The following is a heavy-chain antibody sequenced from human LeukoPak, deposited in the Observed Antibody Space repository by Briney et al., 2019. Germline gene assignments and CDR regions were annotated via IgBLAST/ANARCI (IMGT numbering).Heavy chain of an antibody. J-gene: IGHJ4*02. CDR2: TYYSGST. CDR3: AGLAESKVYGTGVYDY. V-gene: IGHV4-59*08. CDR1: GGSVSSSY. Sequence: SETLSLTCTVSGGSVSSSYWSWIRQPPGKGLEWIGNTYYSGSTNYNPSLKSRVTISIDTSKNQFSLKLTSVTAADTAVYYCAGLAESKVYGTGVYDYWGQGILVTVSS. D-gene: IGHD3-10*01.